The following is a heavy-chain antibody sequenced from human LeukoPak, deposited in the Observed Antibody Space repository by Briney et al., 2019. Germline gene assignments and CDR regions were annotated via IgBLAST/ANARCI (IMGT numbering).Heavy chain of an antibody. V-gene: IGHV1-18*01. CDR3: ARGVSGVTPP. J-gene: IGHJ5*02. CDR1: VYTFTIYD. D-gene: IGHD4-23*01. CDR2: INTNTGNT. Sequence: ASVTVSFKTSVYTFTIYDISWVRQAPGQGPEWLGWINTNTGNTHYAQRLQDRVTLTTDTSTSTAYMELRGLKSDDTAVYYCARGVSGVTPPWGQGTLVIVSS.